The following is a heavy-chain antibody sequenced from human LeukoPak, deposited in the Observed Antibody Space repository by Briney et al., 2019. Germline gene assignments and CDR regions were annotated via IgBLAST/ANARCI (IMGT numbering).Heavy chain of an antibody. D-gene: IGHD1-1*01. Sequence: PRRSLRLSCAVSGFTFSSYGMHWVRQAPGKGLEWVAVISYDGSNKYYADSVKGRFTISRGNSKNTLYLQMNSLRAEDTAVYYCAKDWVATVSYYFDYWGQGTLVAVSS. CDR1: GFTFSSYG. J-gene: IGHJ4*02. V-gene: IGHV3-30*18. CDR3: AKDWVATVSYYFDY. CDR2: ISYDGSNK.